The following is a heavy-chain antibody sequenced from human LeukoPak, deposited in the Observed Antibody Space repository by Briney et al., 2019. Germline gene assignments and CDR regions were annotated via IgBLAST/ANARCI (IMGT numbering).Heavy chain of an antibody. Sequence: PSETLSLTCVVSGGSISAYYWYWIRQPAGQGLEWIGRLHSSGETTSNPSLMSRATMSLDTSRNHFSLNLTSVTAADTAIYYCATMFGESSDFDHWGQGTLVTVSS. V-gene: IGHV4-4*07. CDR2: LHSSGET. CDR1: GGSISAYY. J-gene: IGHJ4*02. CDR3: ATMFGESSDFDH. D-gene: IGHD3-10*02.